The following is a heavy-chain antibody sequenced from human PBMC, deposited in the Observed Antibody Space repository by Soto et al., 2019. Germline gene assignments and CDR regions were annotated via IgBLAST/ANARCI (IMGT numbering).Heavy chain of an antibody. CDR3: SSFSYDVHLSLDKFDY. V-gene: IGHV4-31*03. Sequence: PSETLSLTCTVSGGSISSGGYYWSWIRQHPGKGLEWIGYIYYSGSTYYNPSLKSRVTISVDTSKNRFSLKLSSVTAADTAVYYCSSFSYDVHLSLDKFDYWGQGTLVTVSS. J-gene: IGHJ4*02. CDR2: IYYSGST. CDR1: GGSISSGGYY. D-gene: IGHD3-3*01.